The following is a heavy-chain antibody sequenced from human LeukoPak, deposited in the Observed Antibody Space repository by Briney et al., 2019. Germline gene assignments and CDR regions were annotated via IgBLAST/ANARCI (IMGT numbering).Heavy chain of an antibody. J-gene: IGHJ4*02. CDR2: IRYDGSNK. V-gene: IGHV3-30*02. D-gene: IGHD2-15*01. Sequence: GGSLRLSCAASGFTFSSYGMHWVRQAPGKGLEWVAFIRYDGSNKYYADSVKGRFTISRDNSKNTLYLQMNSLRAEDTAVYYCASTNRHYCSGGSCLDYWGQGTLVTVSS. CDR1: GFTFSSYG. CDR3: ASTNRHYCSGGSCLDY.